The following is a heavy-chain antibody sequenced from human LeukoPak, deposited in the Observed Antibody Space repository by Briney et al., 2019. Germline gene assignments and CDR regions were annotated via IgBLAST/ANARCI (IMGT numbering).Heavy chain of an antibody. J-gene: IGHJ4*02. Sequence: PSETLSLTCTVSGGSISSYYWSWIRQPAGKGLEWIGRIYTSGSTNYNPSLKSRVTMSVDTSKNQFSLKLSSVTAADTAVYYCAREYYYDSSGYYYAPQYFDYWGQGTLVTVSS. CDR1: GGSISSYY. CDR3: AREYYYDSSGYYYAPQYFDY. V-gene: IGHV4-4*07. D-gene: IGHD3-22*01. CDR2: IYTSGST.